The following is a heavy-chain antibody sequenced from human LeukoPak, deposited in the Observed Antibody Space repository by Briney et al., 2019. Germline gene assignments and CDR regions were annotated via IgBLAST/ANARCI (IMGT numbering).Heavy chain of an antibody. CDR2: IYPGDSDT. Sequence: GESLKTSCKGSGYSFTSYWIGWVRQMPGKGLEWMGIIYPGDSDTRYSPSFQGQVTISADKSISTAYLQWSSLKASDTAMYYCARPGEGGYYYDSSGDDAFDIWGQGTMVTVSS. J-gene: IGHJ3*02. CDR1: GYSFTSYW. CDR3: ARPGEGGYYYDSSGDDAFDI. V-gene: IGHV5-51*01. D-gene: IGHD3-22*01.